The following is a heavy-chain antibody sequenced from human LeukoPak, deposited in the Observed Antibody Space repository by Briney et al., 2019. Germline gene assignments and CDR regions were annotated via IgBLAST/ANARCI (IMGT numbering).Heavy chain of an antibody. V-gene: IGHV4-4*07. CDR2: IYTSGST. CDR1: GGSISSSNW. Sequence: SETLSLTCAVSGGSISSSNWWSWVRQPAGKGLEWIGRIYTSGSTNYNPSLKSRVTMSVDTSKNQFSLKLSSVTAADTAVYYCARDRFTGFDYWGQGTLVTVSS. J-gene: IGHJ4*02. D-gene: IGHD3-16*02. CDR3: ARDRFTGFDY.